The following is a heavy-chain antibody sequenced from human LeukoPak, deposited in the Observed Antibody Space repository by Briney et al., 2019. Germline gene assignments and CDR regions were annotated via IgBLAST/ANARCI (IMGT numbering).Heavy chain of an antibody. Sequence: PGGSLRLSCAASGFTFSSYAMSWVRQAPGKGLEWISTISGSGGSTYYADSVKGRFTVSRDNSKNTLYLQMNSLRAEDTAVYYCAKSGHYSSYDEGYFDYWGQGTLVTVSS. J-gene: IGHJ4*02. CDR3: AKSGHYSSYDEGYFDY. CDR2: ISGSGGST. V-gene: IGHV3-23*01. D-gene: IGHD5-12*01. CDR1: GFTFSSYA.